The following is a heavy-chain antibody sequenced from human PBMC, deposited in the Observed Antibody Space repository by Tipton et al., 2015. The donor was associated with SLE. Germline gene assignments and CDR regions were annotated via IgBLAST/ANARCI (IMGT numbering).Heavy chain of an antibody. CDR3: ARDVPASGSHLLDS. V-gene: IGHV3-9*01. D-gene: IGHD6-13*01. Sequence: SLRLSCVASGFTFNDYAMHWVRQAPGRGLEWVSGINWNSDNRGYADSVKGRFTISRDNAKNSLYLQINSLRPEDTALYYCARDVPASGSHLLDSWGQGTLVTVSS. J-gene: IGHJ4*02. CDR1: GFTFNDYA. CDR2: INWNSDNR.